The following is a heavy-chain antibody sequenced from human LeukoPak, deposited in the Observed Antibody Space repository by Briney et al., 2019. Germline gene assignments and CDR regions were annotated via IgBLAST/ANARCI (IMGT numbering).Heavy chain of an antibody. CDR3: ARHPPARYYYYYYMDV. CDR1: GFSFSSFW. Sequence: GGSLRLSCAASGFSFSSFWMHWVRQVPGKGLVWVSGINSDGTTTGYADSVKGRFTTSRDNAKNSLYLQMNSLRAEDTALYYCARHPPARYYYYYYMDVWGKGTTVTVSS. J-gene: IGHJ6*03. V-gene: IGHV3-74*01. CDR2: INSDGTTT. D-gene: IGHD2-2*01.